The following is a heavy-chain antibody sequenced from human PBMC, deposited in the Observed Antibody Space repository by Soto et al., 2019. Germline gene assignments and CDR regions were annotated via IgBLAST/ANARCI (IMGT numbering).Heavy chain of an antibody. CDR3: AAASSVYRRFDY. Sequence: EASVKVSCKLSGYTFIELSMHWVRQAPGRGLEWMGGFDPEHHESIYAQEFQGRVTMTEDTSTDTAYMELSSLRSEDTAMYYCAAASSVYRRFDYWGQGTLVTVSS. D-gene: IGHD3-16*02. CDR2: FDPEHHES. J-gene: IGHJ4*02. CDR1: GYTFIELS. V-gene: IGHV1-24*01.